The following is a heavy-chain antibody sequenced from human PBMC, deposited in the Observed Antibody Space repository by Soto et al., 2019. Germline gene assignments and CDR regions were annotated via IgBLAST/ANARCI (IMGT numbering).Heavy chain of an antibody. D-gene: IGHD1-7*01. CDR2: ISGSGGST. CDR1: GFTFSSYA. Sequence: GESLKISCAASGFTFSSYAMSWVRQAPGKGLEWVSAISGSGGSTYYADSVKGRFTISRDNSKNTLYLQMNSLRAEDTAVYYCAKEELLWFDYWGQGTLVTVSS. V-gene: IGHV3-23*01. J-gene: IGHJ4*02. CDR3: AKEELLWFDY.